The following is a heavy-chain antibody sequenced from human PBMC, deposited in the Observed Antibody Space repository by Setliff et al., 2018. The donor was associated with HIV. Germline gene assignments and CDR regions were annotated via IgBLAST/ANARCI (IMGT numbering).Heavy chain of an antibody. Sequence: WASVKVSCKISGYTLTEVSMHWVRQAPGKGLEWMGGIIPILGTADYPQKFQGRVTISADESTSTAYMELSSLRSEDTAMYYCARHGRAATDNWYFDLWGRGTLVTVSS. J-gene: IGHJ2*01. CDR2: IIPILGTA. V-gene: IGHV1-69*13. CDR1: GYTLTEVS. CDR3: ARHGRAATDNWYFDL. D-gene: IGHD6-25*01.